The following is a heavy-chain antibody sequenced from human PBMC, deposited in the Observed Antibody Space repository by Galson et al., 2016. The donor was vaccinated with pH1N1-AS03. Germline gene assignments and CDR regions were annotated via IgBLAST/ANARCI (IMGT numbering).Heavy chain of an antibody. CDR2: VHWDGVD. D-gene: IGHD6-19*01. J-gene: IGHJ4*02. CDR1: GFSLGTTSVG. V-gene: IGHV2-5*02. CDR3: TKTSGSDFDF. Sequence: PALVKPTQTLTLTCSFSGFSLGTTSVGLAWIRQPPGEALEWLALVHWDGVDRLSPSLRGRLAITKDTPKNQVVLTMPNKAPPETGTYSCTKTSGSDFDFWGQGAPVPVS.